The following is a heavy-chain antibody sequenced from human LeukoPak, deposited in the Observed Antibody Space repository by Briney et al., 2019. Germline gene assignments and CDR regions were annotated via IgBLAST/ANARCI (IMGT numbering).Heavy chain of an antibody. J-gene: IGHJ4*02. Sequence: ASVKVSCKASGYTFANFGITWVRQAPGQGLEWMGWISVYNGNTNYAQNLQGRVTLTTDTSTSTAYMELRSLRSDDTALYYCARTCSSSSCYMVHWGQGTLVIVSS. V-gene: IGHV1-18*01. CDR3: ARTCSSSSCYMVH. CDR1: GYTFANFG. CDR2: ISVYNGNT. D-gene: IGHD2-2*02.